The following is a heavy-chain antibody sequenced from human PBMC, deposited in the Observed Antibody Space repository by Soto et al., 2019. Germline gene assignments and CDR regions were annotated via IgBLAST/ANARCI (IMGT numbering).Heavy chain of an antibody. CDR3: ARASEGASSTVEY. CDR1: GGSVAGTRDA. CDR2: TYYRSKWYN. V-gene: IGHV6-1*01. Sequence: QTLSLTCAMSGGSVAGTRDACNWISQSPSRGLEWLGRTYYRSKWYNDYAVSVKSRITINRDTSKNQFSLQLNSVTPEDTAVYYCARASEGASSTVEYWGQGTLVTVS. D-gene: IGHD1-26*01. J-gene: IGHJ4*02.